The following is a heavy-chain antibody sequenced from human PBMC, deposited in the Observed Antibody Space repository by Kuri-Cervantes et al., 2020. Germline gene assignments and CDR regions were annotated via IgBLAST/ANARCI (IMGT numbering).Heavy chain of an antibody. CDR3: VRGGGSAAAGPFDI. Sequence: SVKVSCKASGGTLSTNPITWVRQAPGQGLEWMGGIIPIFGTANYAQKFQGRVTITTDESTSTAYTELSSLRSEDTAVYYCVRGGGSAAAGPFDIWGQGTVVTVSS. V-gene: IGHV1-69*05. CDR1: GGTLSTNP. J-gene: IGHJ3*02. D-gene: IGHD6-13*01. CDR2: IIPIFGTA.